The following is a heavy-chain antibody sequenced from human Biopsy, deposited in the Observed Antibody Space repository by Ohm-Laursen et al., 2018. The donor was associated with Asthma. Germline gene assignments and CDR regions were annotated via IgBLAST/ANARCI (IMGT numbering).Heavy chain of an antibody. V-gene: IGHV1-69*01. CDR1: GGMFGNYA. J-gene: IGHJ6*02. CDR2: IMTVFGTT. D-gene: IGHD6-19*01. Sequence: SSVKVSCKASGGMFGNYAISWVRQAPGQGLEWLGGIMTVFGTTNYAQRFQGRVTITADEPTSTAYMEVTSLRSEDTAIYYCARCQVGYSSGWSLLLKKIYYSGMDVWGQGTAVTVSS. CDR3: ARCQVGYSSGWSLLLKKIYYSGMDV.